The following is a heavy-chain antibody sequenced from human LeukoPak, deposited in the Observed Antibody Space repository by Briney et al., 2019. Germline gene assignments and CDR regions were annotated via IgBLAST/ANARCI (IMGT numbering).Heavy chain of an antibody. CDR1: GVTFSDYW. V-gene: IGHV3-7*01. CDR2: IKQDGSQR. CDR3: ARRGGSSSRRSPIDY. Sequence: WGSLRLSCTASGVTFSDYWMTWVRQAPGKGPEWVANIKQDGSQRYYVDSVRGRFTISRDNAKNSLFLQMNGLRAEDTAAYYCARRGGSSSRRSPIDYWGQGTLVTVSS. J-gene: IGHJ4*02. D-gene: IGHD6-6*01.